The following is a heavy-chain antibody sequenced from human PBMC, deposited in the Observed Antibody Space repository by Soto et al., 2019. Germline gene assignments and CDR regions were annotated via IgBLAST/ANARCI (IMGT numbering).Heavy chain of an antibody. Sequence: GGSLRLSCEASEFSLRNYWMHWVRQAPGKGLEWVSRISNDGTTTNYADSVKGRFTISRDNAKNTLYLQMHSLRADDTAVYYCPRVVVGRSGEFDCWGQGTLVTVYS. V-gene: IGHV3-74*01. D-gene: IGHD3-10*01. J-gene: IGHJ4*02. CDR2: ISNDGTTT. CDR1: EFSLRNYW. CDR3: PRVVVGRSGEFDC.